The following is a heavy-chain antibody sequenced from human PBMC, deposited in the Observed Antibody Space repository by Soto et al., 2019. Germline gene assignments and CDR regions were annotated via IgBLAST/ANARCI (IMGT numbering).Heavy chain of an antibody. CDR1: GFTFSDNY. D-gene: IGHD6-13*01. CDR2: SRDKAQGYST. CDR3: ARDRAGYSSSWYGVFDY. Sequence: HPGGSLRLSCTGSGFTFSDNYIDWVRQAPGKGLEWVGRSRDKAQGYSTIYAASVKGRFTTSRDESKSSLYLQMNSLRAEDTAVYYCARDRAGYSSSWYGVFDYWGQGTLVTVSS. J-gene: IGHJ4*02. V-gene: IGHV3-72*01.